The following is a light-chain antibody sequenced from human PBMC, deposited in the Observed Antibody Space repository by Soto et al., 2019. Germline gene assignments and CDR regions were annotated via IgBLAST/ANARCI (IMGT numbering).Light chain of an antibody. V-gene: IGLV2-14*01. CDR1: SSDVGGYNY. CDR3: SSYRSRSLVV. CDR2: DVS. J-gene: IGLJ2*01. Sequence: QSALTQPASVSGSPGQSITISCTGTSSDVGGYNYVSWYQQHPGKAPKLMIYDVSNRPSGVSNRFSGSKSGNTASLTISGLQAEDEADYYCSSYRSRSLVVFGGGTKLNVL.